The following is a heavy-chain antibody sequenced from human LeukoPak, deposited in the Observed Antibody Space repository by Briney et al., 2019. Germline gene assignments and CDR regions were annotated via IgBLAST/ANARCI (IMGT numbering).Heavy chain of an antibody. V-gene: IGHV1-2*02. J-gene: IGHJ4*02. CDR1: GCTVSNYD. CDR3: ARGLQLRSSDY. Sequence: ASVKACCKPAGCTVSNYDINWVRQAAGQGLECMGGINPNGGDTVHAQKFQDRVTMTRDTSISTAYMELSRLRSDDTAVYYCARGLQLRSSDYWGQGTLVTVSS. D-gene: IGHD5-18*01. CDR2: INPNGGDT.